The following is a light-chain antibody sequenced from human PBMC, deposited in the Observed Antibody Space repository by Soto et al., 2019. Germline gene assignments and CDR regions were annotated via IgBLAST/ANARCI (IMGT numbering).Light chain of an antibody. CDR1: QSISNW. CDR3: QRYNSYS. Sequence: DIQLTQSPSFRAASVGDRGTITCRASQSISNWLAWYQQKPGTAPKVLIYHASNLQSGVPSRFSGSGSGTEFNLTISSLQPDDFATYYCQRYNSYSFGQGTKVDI. CDR2: HAS. V-gene: IGKV1-5*01. J-gene: IGKJ1*01.